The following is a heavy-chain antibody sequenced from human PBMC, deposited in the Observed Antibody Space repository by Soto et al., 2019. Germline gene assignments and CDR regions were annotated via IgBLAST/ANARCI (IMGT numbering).Heavy chain of an antibody. CDR2: VTDTGGST. J-gene: IGHJ4*02. CDR3: ARDMPGVIFRFDR. Sequence: GGSLRLSCAASGFNFYAYAMTWVRQAPGKGLEWVSAVTDTGGSTYYADSVKGRFTISRDNTKNTLYLQMNSLRADDTAVYYCARDMPGVIFRFDRWGKGTLVTVTS. V-gene: IGHV3-23*01. D-gene: IGHD2-2*01. CDR1: GFNFYAYA.